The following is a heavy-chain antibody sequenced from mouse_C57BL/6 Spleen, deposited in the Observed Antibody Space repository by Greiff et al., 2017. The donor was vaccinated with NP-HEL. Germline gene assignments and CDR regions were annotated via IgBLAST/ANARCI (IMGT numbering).Heavy chain of an antibody. CDR2: ISSGSSTI. J-gene: IGHJ4*01. CDR3: ARPHYYDYDVNNAMDY. D-gene: IGHD2-4*01. V-gene: IGHV5-17*01. CDR1: GFTFSDYG. Sequence: DVKLVESGGGLVKPGGSLKLSCAASGFTFSDYGMHWVRQAPETGLEWVAYISSGSSTIYYADTVKGRFTISRDNAKNTLFLQMTSLRSEDTAMYYCARPHYYDYDVNNAMDYWGQGTSVTVSS.